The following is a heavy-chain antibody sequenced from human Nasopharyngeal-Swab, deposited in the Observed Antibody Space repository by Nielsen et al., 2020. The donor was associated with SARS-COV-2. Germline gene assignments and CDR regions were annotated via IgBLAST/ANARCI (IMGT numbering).Heavy chain of an antibody. Sequence: SETLSLTCTVSGGSISSSSYYWGWIRQPPGKGLEWIGSIYYSGSTYYNPSLKSRVTISVDTSKNQFSLKLSSVTAADTAVYYYARQDCSGGSCYSPYWFDPWGQGTLVTVSS. V-gene: IGHV4-39*01. J-gene: IGHJ5*02. CDR1: GGSISSSSYY. CDR3: ARQDCSGGSCYSPYWFDP. D-gene: IGHD2-15*01. CDR2: IYYSGST.